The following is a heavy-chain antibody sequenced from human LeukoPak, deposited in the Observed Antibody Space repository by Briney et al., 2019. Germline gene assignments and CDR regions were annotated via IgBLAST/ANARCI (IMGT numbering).Heavy chain of an antibody. CDR3: AKGTGHYYYYMDV. J-gene: IGHJ6*03. Sequence: GGSLRFSCAASGFTFSSYGMHWVRQAPGKGLEWVALIWYDGSNKYYADSVKGRFTISRDNSKNTLYLQMNSLRAEDTAVYYCAKGTGHYYYYMDVWGKGTTVTVSS. CDR1: GFTFSSYG. V-gene: IGHV3-33*06. D-gene: IGHD1-14*01. CDR2: IWYDGSNK.